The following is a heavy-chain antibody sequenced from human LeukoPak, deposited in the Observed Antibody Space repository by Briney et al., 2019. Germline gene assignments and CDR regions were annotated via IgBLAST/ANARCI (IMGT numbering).Heavy chain of an antibody. CDR2: INPNSGGT. J-gene: IGHJ3*02. CDR1: GYTFTSYG. V-gene: IGHV1-2*02. D-gene: IGHD3-22*01. CDR3: ARDLLSYYYDSSGYSQDAFDI. Sequence: ASVKVSCKASGYTFTSYGISWVRQAPGQGLEWMGWINPNSGGTNYAQKFQGRVTMTRDTSISTAYMELSRLRSDDTAVYYCARDLLSYYYDSSGYSQDAFDIWGQGTMVTVSS.